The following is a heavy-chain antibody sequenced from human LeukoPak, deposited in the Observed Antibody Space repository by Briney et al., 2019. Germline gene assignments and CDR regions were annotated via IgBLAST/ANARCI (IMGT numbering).Heavy chain of an antibody. V-gene: IGHV3-30*18. D-gene: IGHD3-22*01. CDR1: GFTFSSYG. CDR2: ISYDGSNK. CDR3: AKAHPYYYDSSGYYRSPCAFDI. J-gene: IGHJ3*02. Sequence: GGSLRLSCAASGFTFSSYGMHWVRQAPGKGLEWVAVISYDGSNKYYADSVKGRFTISRDNSKNTLYLQMNSLRAEDTAVYYCAKAHPYYYDSSGYYRSPCAFDIWGQGTMVTVSS.